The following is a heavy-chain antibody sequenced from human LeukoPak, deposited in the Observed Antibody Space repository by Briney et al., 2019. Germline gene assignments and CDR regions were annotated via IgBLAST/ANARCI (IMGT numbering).Heavy chain of an antibody. Sequence: GGSLRLSCAASGFTVSSNYMSWVRQAPGKGLEWVSVIYSGGSTYYADSVKGRFTISRDNSKNTLYPQMNSLRAEDTAVYYCARGVDTAMGLDYWGQGTLVTVSS. CDR2: IYSGGST. J-gene: IGHJ4*02. CDR3: ARGVDTAMGLDY. CDR1: GFTVSSNY. V-gene: IGHV3-53*01. D-gene: IGHD5-18*01.